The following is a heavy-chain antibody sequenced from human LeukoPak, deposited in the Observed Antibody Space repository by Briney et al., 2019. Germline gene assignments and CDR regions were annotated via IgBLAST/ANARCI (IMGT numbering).Heavy chain of an antibody. D-gene: IGHD3-16*01. CDR2: INQDGGTR. CDR3: ARDMKGNLDY. V-gene: IGHV3-7*01. CDR1: GFTISNTW. Sequence: GGSLRLSCAASGFTISNTWMAWVRQAPGKELEWVANINQDGGTRQYADSVRGRFTISRDNAKNSLYLEMNSLRAEDTGLYHCARDMKGNLDYWGQGTLVTVSS. J-gene: IGHJ4*02.